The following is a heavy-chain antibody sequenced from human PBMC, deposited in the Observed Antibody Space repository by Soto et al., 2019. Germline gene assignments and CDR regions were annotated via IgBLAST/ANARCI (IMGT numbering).Heavy chain of an antibody. CDR2: IYYSGST. Sequence: SETLSLTCTVSGGSLSSSSYYWGWIRQPPGKGLEWIGSIYYSGSTYYNPSLKSRVTISADTSKNQFSLKLSSVTAADTAVYYCARYFCSSTSCYVSGNYDILSVYYKRVGYFYYWGQGTLVTVSS. CDR3: ARYFCSSTSCYVSGNYDILSVYYKRVGYFYY. J-gene: IGHJ4*02. V-gene: IGHV4-39*01. CDR1: GGSLSSSSYY. D-gene: IGHD2-2*01.